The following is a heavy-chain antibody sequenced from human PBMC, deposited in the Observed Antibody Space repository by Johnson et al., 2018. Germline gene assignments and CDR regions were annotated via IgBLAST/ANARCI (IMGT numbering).Heavy chain of an antibody. J-gene: IGHJ6*03. Sequence: QVQLVQSGGGVVQPGRSLRLSCAASEFTFSSYGMHWVRPAPGTGLEWVAAISYDGSNKYYTDSVKGLFTRSRDNSKNTLYLQMNSLRAEDTALYYWAKDQGRGGSGSYNYYYYMDVWGKGTTVTVSS. D-gene: IGHD3-10*01. V-gene: IGHV3-30*18. CDR2: ISYDGSNK. CDR1: EFTFSSYG. CDR3: AKDQGRGGSGSYNYYYYMDV.